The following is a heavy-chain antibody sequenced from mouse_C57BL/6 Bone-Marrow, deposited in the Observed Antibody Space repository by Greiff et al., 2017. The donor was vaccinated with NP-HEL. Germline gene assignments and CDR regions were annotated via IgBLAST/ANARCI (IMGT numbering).Heavy chain of an antibody. V-gene: IGHV5-4*01. CDR2: ISDGGSYT. D-gene: IGHD2-4*01. Sequence: EVQLVESGGGLVKPGGSLKLSCAASGFTFSSYAMSWVRQTPGKRLEWVATISDGGSYTYYPDNVKGRFTLSRDNAKNNLYLQMSHLKSEDTAMYYCAREGIYYDYDGAGFAYWGQGTLVTVSA. CDR3: AREGIYYDYDGAGFAY. CDR1: GFTFSSYA. J-gene: IGHJ3*01.